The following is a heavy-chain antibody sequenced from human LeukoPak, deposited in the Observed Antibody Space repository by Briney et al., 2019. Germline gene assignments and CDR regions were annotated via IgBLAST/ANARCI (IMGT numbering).Heavy chain of an antibody. CDR1: GFTLSGYY. V-gene: IGHV3-11*01. Sequence: GGSLRLSCAASGFTLSGYYMTWVRQAPGKGLEWISYVGNGGSNIMLYADSVKGRFTVFRDYAKNSLYLQMNSLRAEDTAVYYCARDKSNKGHDCWGQGTLVSVSS. CDR3: ARDKSNKGHDC. CDR2: VGNGGSNIM. J-gene: IGHJ4*02.